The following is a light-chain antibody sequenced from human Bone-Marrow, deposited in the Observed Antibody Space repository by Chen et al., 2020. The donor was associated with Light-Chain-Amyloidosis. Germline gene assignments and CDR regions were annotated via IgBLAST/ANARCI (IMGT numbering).Light chain of an antibody. J-gene: IGKJ4*01. CDR3: QQRSNWPPT. CDR1: QSVTTY. Sequence: EIVLTQSPATLSLSPGERATLSCRASQSVTTYLAWYQQKPGQAPRLLIYDASNRASGIPARVRGSGSGTDVTLTISGLEAEDVAVYYCQQRSNWPPTFGGGTKVEIK. CDR2: DAS. V-gene: IGKV3-11*01.